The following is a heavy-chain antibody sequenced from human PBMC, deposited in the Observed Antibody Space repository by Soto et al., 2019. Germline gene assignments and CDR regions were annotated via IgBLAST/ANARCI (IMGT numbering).Heavy chain of an antibody. D-gene: IGHD2-21*02. Sequence: PGESLKISCKGSGYSFTSYWISWVRQMPGKGLEWMGRIDPSDSYTNYSPSFQGHVTISADKSISTAYLQWSSLKASDTAMYYCARHRKGDQYYYYYYGMDVWGQGTTVTVSS. CDR3: ARHRKGDQYYYYYYGMDV. J-gene: IGHJ6*02. V-gene: IGHV5-10-1*01. CDR1: GYSFTSYW. CDR2: IDPSDSYT.